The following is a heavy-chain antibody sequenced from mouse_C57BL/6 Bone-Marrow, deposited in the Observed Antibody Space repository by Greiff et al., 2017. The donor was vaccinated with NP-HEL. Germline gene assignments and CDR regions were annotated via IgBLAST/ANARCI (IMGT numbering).Heavy chain of an antibody. J-gene: IGHJ4*01. V-gene: IGHV1-76*01. CDR2: IYPGSGNT. CDR3: ARYPMDY. CDR1: GYTFTDYY. Sequence: QVQLQQSGAELVRPGASVKLSCKASGYTFTDYYINWVKQRPGQGLEWIARIYPGSGNTYYNEKFKGKATLTAEKSSSTAYMQLSSLTSEDSAVYFCARYPMDYWGQGTSVTVSS.